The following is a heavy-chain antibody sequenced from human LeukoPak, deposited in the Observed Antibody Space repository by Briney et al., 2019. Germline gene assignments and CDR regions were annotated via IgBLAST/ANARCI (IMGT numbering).Heavy chain of an antibody. CDR1: GFIFDRYV. V-gene: IGHV3-23*01. CDR2: ISGNGGTT. D-gene: IGHD2-21*02. CDR3: AKDRIGCSGDCFSDTETFQN. Sequence: GGSLRLSCPASGFIFDRYVMSWVRQGPGKGLAWVSGISGNGGTTYYPDSVKGRFTISRDNSRNTLYLQMGSLRGDDTAIYYSAKDRIGCSGDCFSDTETFQNWGQGIQVTVSS. J-gene: IGHJ1*01.